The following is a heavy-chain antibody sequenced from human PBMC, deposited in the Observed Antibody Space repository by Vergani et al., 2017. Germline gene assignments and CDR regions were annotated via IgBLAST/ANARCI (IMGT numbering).Heavy chain of an antibody. CDR1: GFTFSSYA. D-gene: IGHD3-22*01. CDR2: ISGSGGST. J-gene: IGHJ4*02. V-gene: IGHV3-23*01. Sequence: EVQLLESGGGLVQPGGSLRLSCAASGFTFSSYAMSWVRQAPGKGLEWVSAISGSGGSTDYADSVKGRFTISRDNSKNTLYLQMNSLRAEDTAVYYCAKDYYDSSGYFDYWGQGTLVTVSS. CDR3: AKDYYDSSGYFDY.